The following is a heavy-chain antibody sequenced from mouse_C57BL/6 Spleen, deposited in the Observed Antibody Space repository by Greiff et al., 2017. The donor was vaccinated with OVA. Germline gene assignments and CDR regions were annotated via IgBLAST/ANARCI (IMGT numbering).Heavy chain of an antibody. CDR2: IYPRDGST. CDR3: ARGYYYGSSYSYAMDY. D-gene: IGHD1-1*01. Sequence: VQLQQSDAELVKPGASVKISCKVSGYTFTDHTIHWMKQRPEQGLEWIGYIYPRDGSTKYNEKFKGKATLTADKSSSTAYMQLNSLTSEDSAVYFCARGYYYGSSYSYAMDYWGQGTSVTVSS. J-gene: IGHJ4*01. V-gene: IGHV1-78*01. CDR1: GYTFTDHT.